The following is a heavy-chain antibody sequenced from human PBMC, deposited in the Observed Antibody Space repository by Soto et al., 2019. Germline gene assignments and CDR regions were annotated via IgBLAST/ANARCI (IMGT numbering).Heavy chain of an antibody. J-gene: IGHJ3*02. D-gene: IGHD1-26*01. Sequence: SETLSLTCIVSGGSISSYYWTWIRQPPGKGPEWIGYIYYSGYTNSNPSLQTRVTISVDTSKNQFSLRLSSVTAADTALYYCARVKLGAPPHAFDIWGQGTMVTVSS. CDR3: ARVKLGAPPHAFDI. CDR1: GGSISSYY. V-gene: IGHV4-59*01. CDR2: IYYSGYT.